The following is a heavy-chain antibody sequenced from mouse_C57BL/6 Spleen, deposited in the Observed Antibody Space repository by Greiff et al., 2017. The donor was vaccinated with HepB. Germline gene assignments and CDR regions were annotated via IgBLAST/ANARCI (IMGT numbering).Heavy chain of an antibody. Sequence: EVQLQQSGPELVKPGASVKISCKASGYTFTDYYMNWVKQSHGKSLEWIGDINPNNGGTSYNQKFKGKATLTVDKSSSTAYMELRSLTSEDSAVYYCARANWASFDYWGQGTTLTVSS. D-gene: IGHD4-1*01. J-gene: IGHJ2*01. V-gene: IGHV1-26*01. CDR2: INPNNGGT. CDR3: ARANWASFDY. CDR1: GYTFTDYY.